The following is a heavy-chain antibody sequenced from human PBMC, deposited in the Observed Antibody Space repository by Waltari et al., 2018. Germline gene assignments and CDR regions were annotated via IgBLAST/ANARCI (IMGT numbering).Heavy chain of an antibody. CDR3: ATDHHRDSGYDI. V-gene: IGHV1-24*01. CDR1: GYPISDLS. D-gene: IGHD5-12*01. CDR2: YDPEDGET. J-gene: IGHJ4*02. Sequence: QVQLVQSGAEVKKPGASVKVSCKVSGYPISDLSIRWVRQAPGKGLEWMGGYDPEDGETVSAQIFQGRLSMTEDTSRDTAYMELRSLRYEDTAVYYCATDHHRDSGYDIWGQGTLVTVSS.